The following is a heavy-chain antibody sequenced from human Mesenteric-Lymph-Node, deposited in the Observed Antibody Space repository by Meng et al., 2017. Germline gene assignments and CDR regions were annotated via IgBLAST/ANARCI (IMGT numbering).Heavy chain of an antibody. J-gene: IGHJ5*02. CDR1: GYSISSGYY. Sequence: SETLSLTCTVSGYSISSGYYWGWIRQPPGKGLEWIGSIYHSGNTYYNPSLKSRVTISVDTSKNQFSLKLSSVTAADTAVYYCARGRRLKRLGRWFDPWGQGTLVTVSS. CDR3: ARGRRLKRLGRWFDP. V-gene: IGHV4-38-2*02. D-gene: IGHD1-1*01. CDR2: IYHSGNT.